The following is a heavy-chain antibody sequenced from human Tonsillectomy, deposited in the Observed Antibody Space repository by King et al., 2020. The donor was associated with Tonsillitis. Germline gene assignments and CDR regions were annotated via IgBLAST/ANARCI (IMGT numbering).Heavy chain of an antibody. CDR1: GGSISSYY. CDR2: IYYSGST. CDR3: ARGGSSSWYAFYFDY. J-gene: IGHJ4*02. D-gene: IGHD6-13*01. Sequence: VQLQESGPGLVKPSETLSLTCTVSGGSISSYYWSWIRQPPGKGLEWIGYIYYSGSTNYNPSLKIRVTIQVETSKNQFSLKLSSVTAADTAVYYCARGGSSSWYAFYFDYWGQGTLVTVSS. V-gene: IGHV4-59*01.